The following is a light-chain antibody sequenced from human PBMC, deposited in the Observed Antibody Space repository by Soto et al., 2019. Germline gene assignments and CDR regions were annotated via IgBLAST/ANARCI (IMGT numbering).Light chain of an antibody. J-gene: IGKJ1*01. CDR1: QRVGIN. Sequence: MVMTHSPSTHSVSAWEPSTLSYSASQRVGINLAWYQQKPGQAPRLLIYSASTRASGIPDRFSGSGSGTEFTLTISSLQSEDFAFFYCQQYDGWPRTFGQGTKVDIK. CDR2: SAS. V-gene: IGKV3-15*01. CDR3: QQYDGWPRT.